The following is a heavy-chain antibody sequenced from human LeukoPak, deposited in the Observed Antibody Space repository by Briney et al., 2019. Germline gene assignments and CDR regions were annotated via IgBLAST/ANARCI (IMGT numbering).Heavy chain of an antibody. D-gene: IGHD6-19*01. CDR3: VRVSGWYGMDV. J-gene: IGHJ6*02. V-gene: IGHV3-48*03. CDR2: ISSSGSTI. CDR1: GFTFSSYE. Sequence: GGSLRLSCAASGFTFSSYEMNWVRQAPGKGLEWVSYISSSGSTIYYADSVKGRFTISRDNAKNSLYLQMNSLRAEDTAVYYCVRVSGWYGMDVWGQGTTVTVSS.